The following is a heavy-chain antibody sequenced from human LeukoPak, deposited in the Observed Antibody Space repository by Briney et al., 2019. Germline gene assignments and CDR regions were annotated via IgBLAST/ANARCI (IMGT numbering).Heavy chain of an antibody. Sequence: GGSLRLSCVASGFTFSSFALDWVRQAPGRGLEWISVVSRTGSTKYYADSVKGRFTVSRDNSKNTVYLQMNSLRVDDSAVYYCAKRKNSPGYSSLDQWGQGTLVTVSS. CDR2: VSRTGSTK. J-gene: IGHJ4*02. D-gene: IGHD2-15*01. CDR3: AKRKNSPGYSSLDQ. V-gene: IGHV3-23*01. CDR1: GFTFSSFA.